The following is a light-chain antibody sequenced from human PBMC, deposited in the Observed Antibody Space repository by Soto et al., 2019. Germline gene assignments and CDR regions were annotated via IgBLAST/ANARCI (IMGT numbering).Light chain of an antibody. CDR1: SSNIGSNT. V-gene: IGLV1-44*01. CDR3: AAWDDSLL. CDR2: SNN. J-gene: IGLJ2*01. Sequence: QSVLTHPPSASGTPGQRVTISCSGSSSNIGSNTVNWYQQLPGTAPKLLIYSNNQRPSGVPDRFSGSKSGTSASLAISGLQSEDEADYYCAAWDDSLLFGGGTKLTVL.